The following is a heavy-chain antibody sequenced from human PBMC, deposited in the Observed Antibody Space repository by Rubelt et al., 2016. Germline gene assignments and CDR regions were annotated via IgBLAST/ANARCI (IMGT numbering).Heavy chain of an antibody. D-gene: IGHD3-10*01. Sequence: QITLKESGPPLVKPTQTLTLTCTFSGFSLSTSGVGVGWIRQPPVKALEWLALIYWDDDKRYSPSLKNRHTITKETSKNQVVRTMTNMDPVDTATYYCASGSGRTFDYWGQGTLVTVSS. CDR2: IYWDDDK. J-gene: IGHJ4*02. CDR3: ASGSGRTFDY. CDR1: GFSLSTSGVG. V-gene: IGHV2-5*02.